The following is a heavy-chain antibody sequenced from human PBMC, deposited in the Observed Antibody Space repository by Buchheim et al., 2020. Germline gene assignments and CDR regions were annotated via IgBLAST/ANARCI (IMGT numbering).Heavy chain of an antibody. CDR3: ALLAGGYYDSSGYYNPTTLDY. D-gene: IGHD3-22*01. J-gene: IGHJ4*02. CDR1: GFTFSSYA. CDR2: ISYDGSNK. V-gene: IGHV3-30-3*01. Sequence: QVQLVKSGGGVVQPGRSLRLSCAASGFTFSSYAMHWVRQAPGKGLEWVAVISYDGSNKYYADSVKGRFTISRDNSKNTLYLQMNSLRAEDTAAYYCALLAGGYYDSSGYYNPTTLDYWGQGTL.